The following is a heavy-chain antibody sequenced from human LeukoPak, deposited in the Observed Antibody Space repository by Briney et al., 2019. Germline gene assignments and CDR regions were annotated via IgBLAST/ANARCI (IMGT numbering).Heavy chain of an antibody. D-gene: IGHD6-6*01. J-gene: IGHJ4*02. Sequence: GGSLRLSCAASGFTFSTYGMHWVRQAPGKGLEWVAVISYDGSNIYYADSVKGRFTISRDNSKNTLYLQMNSLKTEDTAVFYCARGAYSSSSGRYFDYWGQGTLVTVSS. CDR3: ARGAYSSSSGRYFDY. CDR1: GFTFSTYG. V-gene: IGHV3-30*03. CDR2: ISYDGSNI.